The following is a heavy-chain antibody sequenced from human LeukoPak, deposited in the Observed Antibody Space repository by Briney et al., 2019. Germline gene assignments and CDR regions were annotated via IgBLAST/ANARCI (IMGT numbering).Heavy chain of an antibody. D-gene: IGHD3-16*01. CDR3: ARDVSRGGVDP. Sequence: PSETLSLTCTVSGGSISSGGYYWSWIRQHPGKGLEWIGYIYYSGSTYYNPSLKSRVTISVDTSKNQFSLKLSSVTAADTAVHYCARDVSRGGVDPWGQGTLVTVSS. CDR2: IYYSGST. V-gene: IGHV4-31*03. CDR1: GGSISSGGYY. J-gene: IGHJ5*02.